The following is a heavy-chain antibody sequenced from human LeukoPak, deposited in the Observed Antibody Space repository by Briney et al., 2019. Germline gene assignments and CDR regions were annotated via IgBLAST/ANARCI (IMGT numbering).Heavy chain of an antibody. D-gene: IGHD3-16*01. CDR1: VYTFTKYG. V-gene: IGHV1-18*04. CDR3: ARALGDEAY. J-gene: IGHJ4*02. Sequence: ASVKVSCKASVYTFTKYGISWVRQAPGQGLEWMGWINTMNGNTNYAQKFQGRVTVTIDTSTSTAYMELRSLRYDDTAVHYCARALGDEAYWGQGTLVTVSS. CDR2: INTMNGNT.